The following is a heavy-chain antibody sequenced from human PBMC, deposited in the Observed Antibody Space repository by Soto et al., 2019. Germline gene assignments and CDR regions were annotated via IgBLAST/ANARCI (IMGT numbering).Heavy chain of an antibody. CDR3: ERDIGSFAYGEGY. V-gene: IGHV4-4*07. CDR1: GGSINRYW. D-gene: IGHD3-10*01. J-gene: IGHJ4*02. CDR2: VYSSGTT. Sequence: SETLSLTCSVSGGSINRYWWSWIRQPAGKGLEWIGRVYSSGTTDYNPPLNSRATMSVETSKNQFSLKLSSVTAADTAVYYCERDIGSFAYGEGYWGQGIQVTVSS.